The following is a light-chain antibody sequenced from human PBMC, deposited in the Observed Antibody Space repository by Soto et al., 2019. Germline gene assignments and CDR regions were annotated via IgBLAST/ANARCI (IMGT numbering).Light chain of an antibody. CDR2: AAS. J-gene: IGKJ4*01. CDR1: QGIRDF. V-gene: IGKV1-9*01. CDR3: QQFNVYPLT. Sequence: DIQLTQSPSSLSASVGDRVTITCRASQGIRDFLAWYQQKPGKAPKLLIYAASTLQTGVPTRFSGIASGTEFTLIISNLQPADFATYYCQQFNVYPLTFGGGTKVEIK.